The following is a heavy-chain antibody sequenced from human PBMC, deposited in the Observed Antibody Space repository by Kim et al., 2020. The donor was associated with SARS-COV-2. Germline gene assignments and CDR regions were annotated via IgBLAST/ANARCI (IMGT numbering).Heavy chain of an antibody. D-gene: IGHD3-10*01. CDR2: IYYSGST. CDR3: ARDRAVQAGYGMDV. CDR1: GGSISSGGYY. V-gene: IGHV4-31*03. Sequence: SETLSLTCTVSGGSISSGGYYWSWIRQHPGKGLEWIGYIYYSGSTYYNPSLKSRVTISVDTSKNQFSLKLSSVTAADTAVYYCARDRAVQAGYGMDVWGQGTTVTVSS. J-gene: IGHJ6*02.